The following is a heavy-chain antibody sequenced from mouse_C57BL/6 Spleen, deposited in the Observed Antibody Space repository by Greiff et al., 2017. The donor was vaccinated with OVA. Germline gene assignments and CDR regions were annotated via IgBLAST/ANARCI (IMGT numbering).Heavy chain of an antibody. V-gene: IGHV5-4*01. CDR1: GFTFSSYA. Sequence: EVHLVESGGGLVKPGGSLKLSCAASGFTFSSYAMSWVRQTPEKRLEWVATISDGGSYTYYPDNVKGRFTISRDNAKNNLYLQMSHLKSEDTAMYYGAREGGTTMVTTRYFDYWGQGTTLTVSS. J-gene: IGHJ2*01. CDR3: AREGGTTMVTTRYFDY. D-gene: IGHD2-2*01. CDR2: ISDGGSYT.